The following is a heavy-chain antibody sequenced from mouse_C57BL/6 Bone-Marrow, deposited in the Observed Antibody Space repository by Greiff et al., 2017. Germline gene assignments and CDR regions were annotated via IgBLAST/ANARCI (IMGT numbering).Heavy chain of an antibody. CDR1: GYTFTSYW. CDR2: IYPSDSET. D-gene: IGHD2-1*01. Sequence: QVQLQQPGAELVRPGSSVKLSCKASGYTFTSYWMDWVKQRPGQGLEWIGNIYPSDSETHYNQKFKDKATLTVDKSSSTAYMQLSSLTSEDSAVYYCARGGNYGPLFDYWGQGTTLTVSS. CDR3: ARGGNYGPLFDY. V-gene: IGHV1-61*01. J-gene: IGHJ2*01.